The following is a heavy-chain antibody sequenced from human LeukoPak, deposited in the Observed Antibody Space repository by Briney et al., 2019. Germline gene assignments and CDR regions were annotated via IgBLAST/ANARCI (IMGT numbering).Heavy chain of an antibody. CDR1: GFTFSNYG. Sequence: PGGSLRLSCAASGFTFSNYGMHWVRQAPGKGLEWVAFIRYDGSNKYYADSVKGRFTISRDNSKNTLYLQMNSLRAEDTAVYYCAKDLGMFKDYCFDSWGQGTLVTVSS. CDR3: AKDLGMFKDYCFDS. J-gene: IGHJ4*02. D-gene: IGHD3-10*02. V-gene: IGHV3-30*02. CDR2: IRYDGSNK.